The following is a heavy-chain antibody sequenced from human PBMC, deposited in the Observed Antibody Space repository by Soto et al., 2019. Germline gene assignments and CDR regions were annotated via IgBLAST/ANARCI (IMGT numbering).Heavy chain of an antibody. CDR1: GGSISSSSYY. CDR3: ARHAVGAIAY. V-gene: IGHV4-39*01. Sequence: PSETLSLTCTVSGGSISSSSYYWGWIRQPPGKGLEWIGSIYYSGSTYYNPSLKSRVTISVDTSKNQFSLKLSSVTAADTAVYYCARHAVGAIAYWGQGALVTVSS. J-gene: IGHJ4*02. D-gene: IGHD1-26*01. CDR2: IYYSGST.